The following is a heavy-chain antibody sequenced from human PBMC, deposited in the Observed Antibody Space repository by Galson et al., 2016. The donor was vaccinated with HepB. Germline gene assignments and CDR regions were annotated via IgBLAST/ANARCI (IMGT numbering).Heavy chain of an antibody. CDR3: TRVFLLGRGFNT. D-gene: IGHD7-27*01. CDR2: IGGSGGSA. Sequence: SLRLSCAASGYTFSSYAMSWVRQAPGKGLEWVSGIGGSGGSAYYADSVKGRFTISRDNSKNTLYLQMHSLRGEDTAVYYCTRVFLLGRGFNTWGQGTLVTVSS. V-gene: IGHV3-23*01. CDR1: GYTFSSYA. J-gene: IGHJ5*02.